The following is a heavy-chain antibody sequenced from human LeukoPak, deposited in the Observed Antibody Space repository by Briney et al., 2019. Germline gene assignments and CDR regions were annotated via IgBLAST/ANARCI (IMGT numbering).Heavy chain of an antibody. V-gene: IGHV3-23*01. J-gene: IGHJ6*03. CDR1: GFTFSSCA. CDR2: ISGSGGST. Sequence: GGSLRLSCAASGFTFSSCAMSWVRQAPGKGLEWVSAISGSGGSTYYADSVKGRFTISRDNSKNMLYLQMNSLRAEDTAIYYCAMRTTVTTVYYYYMDVWGKGTTVTVSS. CDR3: AMRTTVTTVYYYYMDV. D-gene: IGHD4-17*01.